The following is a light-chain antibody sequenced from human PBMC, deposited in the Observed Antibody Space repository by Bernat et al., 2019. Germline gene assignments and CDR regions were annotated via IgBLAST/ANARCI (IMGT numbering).Light chain of an antibody. V-gene: IGLV2-23*01. J-gene: IGLJ3*02. Sequence: QSALTQPASVSGSPGQSITISCTGTSSDVGSYNLVSWYQQHPDKAPKLMIYEGSKRPSGVSNRFSGSKSGNTASLTISGLQAEDEADYYCCSYAGAWVFGGGTKRTVL. CDR2: EGS. CDR1: SSDVGSYNL. CDR3: CSYAGAWV.